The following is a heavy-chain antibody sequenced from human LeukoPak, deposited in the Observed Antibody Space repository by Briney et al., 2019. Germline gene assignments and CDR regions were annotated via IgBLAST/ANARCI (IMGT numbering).Heavy chain of an antibody. Sequence: ASVKVSCKASGYTFTGYYMHWVRQAPGQGLEWMGWINPNSGGTNYAQKFQGWVTMTRDTSISTAYMELSRLRSDDTAVYYCARGVPRVGAQSPRPNTYNWFDPWGQGTLVTVSS. D-gene: IGHD1-26*01. CDR3: ARGVPRVGAQSPRPNTYNWFDP. J-gene: IGHJ5*02. CDR1: GYTFTGYY. CDR2: INPNSGGT. V-gene: IGHV1-2*04.